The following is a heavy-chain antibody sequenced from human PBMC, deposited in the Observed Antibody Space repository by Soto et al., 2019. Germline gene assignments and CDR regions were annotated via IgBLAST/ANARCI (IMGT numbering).Heavy chain of an antibody. CDR2: IRSKANSYAT. Sequence: EVQLVESGGGLVQPGGSLKLPCAASGFTFSGSAMHWVRQASGKGLEWVGRIRSKANSYATAYAASVKGRFTISRDDSKNTAYLQMNSLKTEDTAVYYCTRPSRDGYSDRNGYWGQGTLVTVSS. J-gene: IGHJ4*02. CDR1: GFTFSGSA. CDR3: TRPSRDGYSDRNGY. V-gene: IGHV3-73*02. D-gene: IGHD5-18*01.